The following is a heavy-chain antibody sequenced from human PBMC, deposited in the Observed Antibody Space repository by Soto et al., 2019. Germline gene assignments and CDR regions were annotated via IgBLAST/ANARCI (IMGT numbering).Heavy chain of an antibody. Sequence: EGSLRLSCAASGFIFKMYWMHWVRQSPGKGLVWISRIYNDGTYSDYADSVRGRFTISRDNVNDTLYLQMNNSRAEDSGLYYCTRGPRPISTGTGAYWGQGTQVTVSS. CDR2: IYNDGTYS. D-gene: IGHD3-10*01. CDR1: GFIFKMYW. J-gene: IGHJ4*02. V-gene: IGHV3-74*01. CDR3: TRGPRPISTGTGAY.